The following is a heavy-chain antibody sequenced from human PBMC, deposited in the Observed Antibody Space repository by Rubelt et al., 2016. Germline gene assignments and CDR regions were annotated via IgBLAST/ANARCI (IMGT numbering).Heavy chain of an antibody. CDR3: ASSRRTSGPRFDA. Sequence: QVQLQESGPGLVKPSETLSLTCTVSGGSVSSGNYYWSWVRQAPGKGLEWIGHLYYNGVTDYNPPLRSRAISSVDTYKNQFALRLNSGTAADTAVYVCASSRRTSGPRFDAWGRGIRVTVSS. D-gene: IGHD1/OR15-1a*01. CDR1: GGSVSSGNYY. CDR2: LYYNGVT. V-gene: IGHV4-61*01. J-gene: IGHJ4*02.